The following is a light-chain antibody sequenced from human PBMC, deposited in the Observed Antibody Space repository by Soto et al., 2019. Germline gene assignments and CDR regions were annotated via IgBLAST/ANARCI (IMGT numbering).Light chain of an antibody. CDR1: QSISSW. CDR3: QQYKSSTLT. CDR2: KAS. J-gene: IGKJ4*01. V-gene: IGKV1-5*03. Sequence: DIQMTQSPSTLSASVGDRVTITCRASQSISSWLAWYQQKPGKAPKLLIYKASSLESGVPSRFSGSGSGTEFTLTISSLQPDDFATYYCQQYKSSTLTFGGGTKVEI.